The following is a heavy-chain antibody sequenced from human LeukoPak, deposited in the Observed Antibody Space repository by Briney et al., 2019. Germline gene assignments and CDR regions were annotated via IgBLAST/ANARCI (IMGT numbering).Heavy chain of an antibody. CDR1: GGSISSGGYY. Sequence: SETLSLTCTVSGGSISSGGYYWSWIRQPPGKGLEWIGYIYHSGSTYYNPSLKSRVTISVDTSKNQFSLKLSSVTAADTAVYYCARERDMVRGGYNWFDPWGQGTLVTVSS. D-gene: IGHD3-10*01. CDR3: ARERDMVRGGYNWFDP. J-gene: IGHJ5*02. V-gene: IGHV4-30-2*05. CDR2: IYHSGST.